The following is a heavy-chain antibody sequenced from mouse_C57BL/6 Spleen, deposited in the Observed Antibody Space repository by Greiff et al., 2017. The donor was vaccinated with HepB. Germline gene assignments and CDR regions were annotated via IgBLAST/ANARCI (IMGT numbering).Heavy chain of an antibody. V-gene: IGHV7-3*01. CDR3: ARSQLYYAMDY. CDR2: IRNKANGYTT. Sequence: EVKLVESGGGLVQPGGSLSLSCAASGFTFTDYYMSWVRQPPGKALEWLGFIRNKANGYTTEYSASVKGRFTISRDNSQSILYLPMNALRAEDSATYYCARSQLYYAMDYWGQGTSVTVSS. D-gene: IGHD3-1*01. CDR1: GFTFTDYY. J-gene: IGHJ4*01.